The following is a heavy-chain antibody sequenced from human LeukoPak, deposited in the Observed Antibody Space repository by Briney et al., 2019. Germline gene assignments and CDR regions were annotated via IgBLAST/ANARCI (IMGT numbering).Heavy chain of an antibody. CDR2: INAGNGNT. CDR1: GYTFTSYA. Sequence: ASVKVSCKASGYTFTSYAMHWVRQAPGQRLEWMGWINAGNGNTKYSQKFQGRVTISRDTSASTAYVEMNTLRSEDTAVYYCARRAQRTFDHWDQGTLVTVAS. V-gene: IGHV1-3*01. J-gene: IGHJ4*02. CDR3: ARRAQRTFDH.